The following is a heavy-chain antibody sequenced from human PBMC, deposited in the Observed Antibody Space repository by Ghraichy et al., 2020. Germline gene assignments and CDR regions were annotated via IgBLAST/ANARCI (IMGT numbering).Heavy chain of an antibody. V-gene: IGHV4-39*01. J-gene: IGHJ6*03. D-gene: IGHD3-16*02. CDR2: IYYSGTT. CDR3: ARSRSGGIIITFGGIVARLDV. CDR1: GDSISSSSYL. Sequence: SETLSLTCSVSGDSISSSSYLWGWIRQPPGQGLEWIGSIYYSGTTYYNPSLKSRVSISVDTSENQFSLNLSSVIAADTAVYYCARSRSGGIIITFGGIVARLDVWGKGTTVTVSS.